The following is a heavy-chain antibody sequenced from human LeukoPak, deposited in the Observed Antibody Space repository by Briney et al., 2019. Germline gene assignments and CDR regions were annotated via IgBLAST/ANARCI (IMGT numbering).Heavy chain of an antibody. D-gene: IGHD1-26*01. V-gene: IGHV3-23*01. CDR2: LAAASGTR. Sequence: GSLRLPCAASGFLLSTYTVNWVRQAPGQGLEWVAALAAASGTRYYANSVKGRFTISRDNSKNTVFLQMNSLRVEDTAVYYCAKDKVPDGKWDIDYWGQGTLVTVSS. CDR3: AKDKVPDGKWDIDY. J-gene: IGHJ4*02. CDR1: GFLLSTYT.